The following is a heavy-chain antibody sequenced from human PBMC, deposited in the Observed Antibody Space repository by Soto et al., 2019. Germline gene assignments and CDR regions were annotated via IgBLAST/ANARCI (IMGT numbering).Heavy chain of an antibody. CDR3: ARAGGIAVAGTANGMDV. D-gene: IGHD6-13*01. Sequence: EVQLVESGGGLVQPGGPLRLSCAASGFTFSSYWMHWVRQAPGKGLVWVSRTNSDGSNTRYADSVKGRFTISRDNAKNTLYLQMNSLRAEDTAVYYCARAGGIAVAGTANGMDVWGQGTTVTVSS. J-gene: IGHJ6*02. CDR2: TNSDGSNT. V-gene: IGHV3-74*01. CDR1: GFTFSSYW.